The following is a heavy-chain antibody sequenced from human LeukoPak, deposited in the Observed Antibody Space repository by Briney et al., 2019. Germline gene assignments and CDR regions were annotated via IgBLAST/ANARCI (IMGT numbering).Heavy chain of an antibody. J-gene: IGHJ5*01. CDR3: ARDRCEGYCTSFDS. CDR1: GGSISNYY. D-gene: IGHD2-8*01. V-gene: IGHV4-4*07. CDR2: IHSSGST. Sequence: PSETRSLTCTVSGGSISNYYWSWIRQPAGKGLEWIGRIHSSGSTNYNPSLKSRVTISVDKSKNQFSLRLSSVIAADTAVYFCARDRCEGYCTSFDSWGQGTLVTVSS.